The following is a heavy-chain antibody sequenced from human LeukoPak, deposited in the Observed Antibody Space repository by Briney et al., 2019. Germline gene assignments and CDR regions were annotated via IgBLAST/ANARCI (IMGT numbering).Heavy chain of an antibody. CDR3: ASSKRYCSSTNCYMVGIDY. J-gene: IGHJ4*02. V-gene: IGHV3-48*01. Sequence: GGSLRLSCAASGFTFSSYSMNWVRQAPGKGLEWVSYISSASNTIYYADSVKGRFTISRDNAKNSLYLQMNSLRAEDTAIYYCASSKRYCSSTNCYMVGIDYWGQGTLVTVSS. D-gene: IGHD2-2*02. CDR1: GFTFSSYS. CDR2: ISSASNTI.